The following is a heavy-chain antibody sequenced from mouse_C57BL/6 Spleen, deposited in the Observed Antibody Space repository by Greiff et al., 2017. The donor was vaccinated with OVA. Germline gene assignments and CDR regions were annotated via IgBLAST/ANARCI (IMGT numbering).Heavy chain of an antibody. CDR2: IYPRSGNT. J-gene: IGHJ2*01. CDR3: ARGGLNYYGSSSYYFDY. Sequence: QVPLQQSGAELARPGASVKLSCKASGYTFTSYGISWVTQRTGPGLEWIGEIYPRSGNTYYTEKFKGKATLTADKSSSTAYMELRSLTAEDSAVYFCARGGLNYYGSSSYYFDYWGQGTTPTVSS. D-gene: IGHD1-1*01. V-gene: IGHV1-81*01. CDR1: GYTFTSYG.